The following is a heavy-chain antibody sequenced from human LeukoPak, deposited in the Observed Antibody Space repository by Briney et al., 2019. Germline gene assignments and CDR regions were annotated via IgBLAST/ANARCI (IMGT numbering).Heavy chain of an antibody. CDR3: ARVSTMIVVVPGAFDI. D-gene: IGHD3-22*01. CDR1: GYTFTGYY. V-gene: IGHV1-2*02. Sequence: ASVKVSCKASGYTFTGYYMHWVRQAPGQGLEWMGWINPNSGRTNYAQKFQGRVTMTRDTSISTAYMELSRLRSDDTAVYYCARVSTMIVVVPGAFDIWGQGTMVTVSS. J-gene: IGHJ3*02. CDR2: INPNSGRT.